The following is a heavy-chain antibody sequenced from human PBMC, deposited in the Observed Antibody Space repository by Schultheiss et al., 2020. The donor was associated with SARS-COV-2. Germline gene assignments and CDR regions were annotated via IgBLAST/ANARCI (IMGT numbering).Heavy chain of an antibody. CDR3: AKGVLFYYYYGMDV. CDR1: GFTFSSYA. CDR2: ISSNGGST. V-gene: IGHV3-64*04. Sequence: GESLKISCSASGFTFSSYAMHWVRQAPGKGLEYVSAISSNGGSTYYADSVKGRFTISRDNSKNTLYLQMNSLRAEDTAVYYCAKGVLFYYYYGMDVWGQGTTVTVSS. J-gene: IGHJ6*02.